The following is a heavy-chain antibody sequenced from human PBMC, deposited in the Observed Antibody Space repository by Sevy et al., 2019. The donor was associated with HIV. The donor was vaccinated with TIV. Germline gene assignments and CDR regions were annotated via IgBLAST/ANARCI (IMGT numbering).Heavy chain of an antibody. J-gene: IGHJ4*02. Sequence: GSLRLSCTVSGGSVNTDSYYWSWIRQPPGKGLEWIGYLFYSGSTNYNPSLKSRVTISLDTSKNQFSLKLSSVTAADTAVYYCARCRSPYGDYATGSFDYWGQGALVTVSS. CDR2: LFYSGST. V-gene: IGHV4-61*01. D-gene: IGHD4-17*01. CDR3: ARCRSPYGDYATGSFDY. CDR1: GGSVNTDSYY.